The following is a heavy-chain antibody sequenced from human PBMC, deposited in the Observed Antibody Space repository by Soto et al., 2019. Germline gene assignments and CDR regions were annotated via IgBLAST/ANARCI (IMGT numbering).Heavy chain of an antibody. Sequence: LETLSLTCTVSGGSIRNVYWSWIRQPPGKGLEWIGFIFHSGNAKYNPSLKSRVTMSVDTSKNQFSLSLDSVTAADTAVYFCARAHAPTLPFDYWGQGTLVTVSS. CDR3: ARAHAPTLPFDY. CDR1: GGSIRNVY. J-gene: IGHJ4*02. D-gene: IGHD2-15*01. V-gene: IGHV4-59*01. CDR2: IFHSGNA.